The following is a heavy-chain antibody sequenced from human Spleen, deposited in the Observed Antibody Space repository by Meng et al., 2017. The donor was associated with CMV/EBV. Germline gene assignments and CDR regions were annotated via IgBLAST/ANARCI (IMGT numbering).Heavy chain of an antibody. D-gene: IGHD3-22*01. Sequence: SGPTLVQPTQTLTLTCTFSGFSLSTSGVGVGWIRQPPGKALEWLALIYWNDDKRYSPSLKSRLTITKDTSKNQLVLTMTNMDPVDTATYYCAHLNYYDSSGYVGAFDIWGQGTMVTVSS. CDR3: AHLNYYDSSGYVGAFDI. V-gene: IGHV2-5*01. CDR2: IYWNDDK. CDR1: GFSLSTSGVG. J-gene: IGHJ3*02.